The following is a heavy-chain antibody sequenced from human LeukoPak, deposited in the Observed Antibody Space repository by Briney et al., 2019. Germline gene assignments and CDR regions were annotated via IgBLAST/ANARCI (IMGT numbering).Heavy chain of an antibody. Sequence: PGGSLRLSCAASGFTSSDYYMSWIRQAPGKALEWVSYVSSGSSTIYYADSVKGRFTVSRDNGKRSLYLHMNSLRAEDTAMYYCARGSQYNILTGFIVGAMDDFDYWGQGTLVTVSS. CDR2: VSSGSSTI. CDR1: GFTSSDYY. CDR3: ARGSQYNILTGFIVGAMDDFDY. J-gene: IGHJ4*02. D-gene: IGHD3-9*01. V-gene: IGHV3-11*04.